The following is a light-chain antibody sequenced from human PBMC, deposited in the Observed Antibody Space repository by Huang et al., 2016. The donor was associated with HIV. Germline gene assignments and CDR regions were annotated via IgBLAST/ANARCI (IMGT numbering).Light chain of an antibody. CDR1: QFVSSH. V-gene: IGKV3-15*01. CDR3: QQYNDFRST. Sequence: ETVMTQSPVTLSVSPGDRASLSCRSSQFVSSHLAWYQQKPGQAPRLLIYAASTRATGVPARCSGSGAGTEFTLTISTLQSEDSAVYYCQQYNDFRSTFGPGTRVEIK. CDR2: AAS. J-gene: IGKJ3*01.